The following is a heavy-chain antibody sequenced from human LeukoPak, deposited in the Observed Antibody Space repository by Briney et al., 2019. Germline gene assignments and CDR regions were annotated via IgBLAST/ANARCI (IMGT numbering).Heavy chain of an antibody. CDR1: GGFFSGYY. CDR3: ARGLGYCSSTSCYTRHDAFDI. D-gene: IGHD2-2*02. CDR2: INHSGST. V-gene: IGHV4-34*01. Sequence: PSETLSLTCAVYGGFFSGYYWSWIRQPPGKGLEWIGEINHSGSTNYNPSLKSRVTISVDTSKNQFSLKLSSVTAADTAVYYCARGLGYCSSTSCYTRHDAFDIWGQGTMVTVSS. J-gene: IGHJ3*02.